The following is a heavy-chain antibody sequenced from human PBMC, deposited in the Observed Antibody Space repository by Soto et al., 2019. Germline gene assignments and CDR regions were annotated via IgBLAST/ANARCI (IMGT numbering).Heavy chain of an antibody. CDR3: ARPSTAKYGMDV. CDR2: ISAYNGNT. D-gene: IGHD4-17*01. Sequence: ASVKVSCKASGYTFTGFGISWVRQAPGQGLEWMGWISAYNGNTNYAQKLQGRVTMTTDTSTSTAYMELRSLRSDDTAVYYCARPSTAKYGMDVWGQGTTVTVSS. CDR1: GYTFTGFG. V-gene: IGHV1-18*01. J-gene: IGHJ6*02.